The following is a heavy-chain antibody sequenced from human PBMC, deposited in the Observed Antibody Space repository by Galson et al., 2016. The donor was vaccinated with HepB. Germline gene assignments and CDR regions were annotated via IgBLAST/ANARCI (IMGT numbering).Heavy chain of an antibody. D-gene: IGHD3-3*01. Sequence: SETLSLTCAVSGGFISSYYWSWIRQPPGKGLEWIGYIYYTGNTNYNPSLKSRVTISVDTSKNQFSLKLSSVTAADTAVYYCARELRFSPGSYYVGMDVWGLGTTVIVSS. CDR3: ARELRFSPGSYYVGMDV. J-gene: IGHJ6*02. CDR2: IYYTGNT. CDR1: GGFISSYY. V-gene: IGHV4-59*01.